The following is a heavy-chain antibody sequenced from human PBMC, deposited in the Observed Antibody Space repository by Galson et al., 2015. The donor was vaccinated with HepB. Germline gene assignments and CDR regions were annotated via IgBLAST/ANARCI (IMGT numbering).Heavy chain of an antibody. V-gene: IGHV1-2*02. CDR1: GYTFTGYY. J-gene: IGHJ6*02. Sequence: SVKVSCKASGYTFTGYYMHWVRQAPGQGLEWMGWINPNSGSTNYAKKFQGRVTMTRDTSISTAYMELSRLRSDDTAVYYCAREYCSSTSCYGNTSGRYYYGMDVWGQGTTVTASS. D-gene: IGHD2-2*01. CDR2: INPNSGST. CDR3: AREYCSSTSCYGNTSGRYYYGMDV.